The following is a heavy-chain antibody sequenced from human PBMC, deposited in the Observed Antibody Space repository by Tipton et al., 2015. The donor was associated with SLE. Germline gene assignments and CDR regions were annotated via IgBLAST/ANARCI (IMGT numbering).Heavy chain of an antibody. D-gene: IGHD6-6*01. Sequence: TLSLTCTVSGGSISSSSYYWGWIRQPPGKGLEWIGGIYYSGSTYYNPSLKSRVTISVDTSKNQFSLKLSSVTAADTAVYYCARDGAARGDFDYWGQGTLVTVSS. CDR2: IYYSGST. J-gene: IGHJ4*02. CDR1: GGSISSSSYY. CDR3: ARDGAARGDFDY. V-gene: IGHV4-39*07.